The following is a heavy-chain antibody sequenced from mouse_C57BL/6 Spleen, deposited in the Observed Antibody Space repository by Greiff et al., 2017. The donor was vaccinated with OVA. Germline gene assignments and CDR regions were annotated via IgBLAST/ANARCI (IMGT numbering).Heavy chain of an antibody. CDR3: AGYYDYSAWFAY. D-gene: IGHD2-4*01. Sequence: ESGPGLVKPSQSLSLTCSVTGSSITSGYYWNWIRQFPGNKLEWMGYISYDGSNNSNPSLKNRISITRDTAKNQFFLKLNSVTTEDTATYYCAGYYDYSAWFAYWGQGTLVTVSA. CDR1: GSSITSGYY. J-gene: IGHJ3*01. V-gene: IGHV3-6*01. CDR2: ISYDGSN.